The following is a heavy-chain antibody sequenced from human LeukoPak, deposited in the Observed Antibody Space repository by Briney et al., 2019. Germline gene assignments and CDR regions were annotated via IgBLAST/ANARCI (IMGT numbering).Heavy chain of an antibody. CDR3: ARVYGDYDWFDP. J-gene: IGHJ5*02. CDR2: INPNSGGT. V-gene: IGHV1-2*02. Sequence: GSVTVSCKASGYTFTGYYMHWVRQAPGQGLEWMGWINPNSGGTNYAQRFQGRVTLTRDTSISTAYMELSRLRSDDTAVYYCARVYGDYDWFDPWGQGTLVTVSS. D-gene: IGHD4-17*01. CDR1: GYTFTGYY.